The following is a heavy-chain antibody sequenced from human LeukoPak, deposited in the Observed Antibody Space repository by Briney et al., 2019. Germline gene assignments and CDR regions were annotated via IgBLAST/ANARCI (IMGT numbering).Heavy chain of an antibody. D-gene: IGHD7-27*01. CDR3: ARDREKNWGNSYYYYYMDV. J-gene: IGHJ6*03. Sequence: ASVKVSCKASGYTFTGYYMHWVRQAPGQGLEWMGWINPNSGGTNYAQKFQGRVTMTGDTSISTAYMELSRLRSDDTAVYYCARDREKNWGNSYYYYYMDVWGKGTTVTVSS. CDR1: GYTFTGYY. V-gene: IGHV1-2*02. CDR2: INPNSGGT.